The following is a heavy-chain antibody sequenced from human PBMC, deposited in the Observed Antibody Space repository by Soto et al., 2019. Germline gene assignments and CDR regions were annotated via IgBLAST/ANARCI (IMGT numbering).Heavy chain of an antibody. CDR1: GASISSSRHY. D-gene: IGHD6-19*01. Sequence: QLQLQESGPGVVKPSETLSLTCTVSGASISSSRHYWSWIRQSPGKGLEWIASIYYTRSTDYNPSLKSRVTISVDPSKNQFSLYLSSVTAADTAIYYCASPPISVSGYFDYWGQGRLVTVSS. J-gene: IGHJ4*02. CDR3: ASPPISVSGYFDY. CDR2: IYYTRST. V-gene: IGHV4-39*01.